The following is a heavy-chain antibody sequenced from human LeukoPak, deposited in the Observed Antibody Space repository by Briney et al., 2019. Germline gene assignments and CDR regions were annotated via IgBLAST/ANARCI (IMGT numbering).Heavy chain of an antibody. D-gene: IGHD2-21*01. CDR1: GGSITDHY. CDR3: ARGHCDFAP. Sequence: KTSETLSLTCSVSGGSITDHYWSWIRQPPGKGLEWIAYIYNTEAPNYNPSLNARVTMSLDMSKNQFFLRLSSVTAADTAVYYCARGHCDFAPWGQGILVTVSS. CDR2: IYNTEAP. V-gene: IGHV4-59*08. J-gene: IGHJ5*02.